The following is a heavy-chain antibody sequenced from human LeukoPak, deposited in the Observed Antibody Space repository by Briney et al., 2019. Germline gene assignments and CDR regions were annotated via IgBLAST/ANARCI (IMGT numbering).Heavy chain of an antibody. CDR1: GFTFSNYS. CDR3: ARVGYDSSGYSDC. V-gene: IGHV3-74*01. D-gene: IGHD3-22*01. Sequence: PGGSLRLSCAASGFTFSNYSMYWVRQAPGKGLVWVARINGDGSATVYADSVKGRFTISRDNSKNTLYLQMNSLRAEDTAVYYCARVGYDSSGYSDCWGQGTPVTVSS. CDR2: INGDGSAT. J-gene: IGHJ4*02.